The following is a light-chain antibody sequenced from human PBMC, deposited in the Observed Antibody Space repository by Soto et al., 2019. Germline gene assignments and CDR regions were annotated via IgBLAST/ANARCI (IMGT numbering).Light chain of an antibody. J-gene: IGKJ1*01. CDR3: QHYVTSRTR. CDR2: GAS. Sequence: EIVLTQSPGTLSLSPGERATLSCGASQSVTSNYLAWYQQKPGQAPRLLIFGASIRVTGIPDRFIGSGSGTDFTLTIIRLEPEDFAVYCCQHYVTSRTRFGEGTKVDIK. CDR1: QSVTSNY. V-gene: IGKV3-20*01.